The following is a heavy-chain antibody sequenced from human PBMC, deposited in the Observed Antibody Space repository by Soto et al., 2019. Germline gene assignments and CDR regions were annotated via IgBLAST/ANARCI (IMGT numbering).Heavy chain of an antibody. CDR2: INPTSSHI. Sequence: EVQLVESGGGLVMPGGSLRLSCAASGFSFSAYHMNWVRQAPGKGLEWVSSINPTSSHIYYAESVRGRFTISRDDSKNSVSLQMNSLRTEDAALYYCARGYCGGGGCYLRRDAFDVWGQGTMVPVSS. J-gene: IGHJ3*01. V-gene: IGHV3-21*01. CDR1: GFSFSAYH. CDR3: ARGYCGGGGCYLRRDAFDV. D-gene: IGHD2-15*01.